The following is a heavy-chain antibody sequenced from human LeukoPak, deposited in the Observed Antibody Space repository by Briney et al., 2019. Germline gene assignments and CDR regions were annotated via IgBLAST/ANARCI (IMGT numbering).Heavy chain of an antibody. Sequence: SETLSLTCTVSGGSISSSSYYWGWIRQPPGKGLEWIGSIYYSGSTYYNPSLKSRVTISVDTSKNQFSLKLSSVTAADTAVYYCASLSQGGSYLSYYYYYGMDVWGQGTTVTVSS. D-gene: IGHD1-26*01. J-gene: IGHJ6*02. CDR3: ASLSQGGSYLSYYYYYGMDV. CDR1: GGSISSSSYY. V-gene: IGHV4-39*01. CDR2: IYYSGST.